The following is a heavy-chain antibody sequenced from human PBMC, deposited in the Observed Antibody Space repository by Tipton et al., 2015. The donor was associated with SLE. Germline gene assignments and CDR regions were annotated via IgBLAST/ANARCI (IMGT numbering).Heavy chain of an antibody. J-gene: IGHJ4*02. D-gene: IGHD1-26*01. CDR3: ARAPGSGSYGGFDY. V-gene: IGHV1-69*09. Sequence: QLVQSGAEVKKPGSSVKVSCKASGGTFSSYTISWVRQAPGQGLEWMGRIIPILGIANYAQKFQGRVTITADKSTSTAYMELSSLRSEDTAVYYCARAPGSGSYGGFDYWGQGTLVTVSS. CDR1: GGTFSSYT. CDR2: IIPILGIA.